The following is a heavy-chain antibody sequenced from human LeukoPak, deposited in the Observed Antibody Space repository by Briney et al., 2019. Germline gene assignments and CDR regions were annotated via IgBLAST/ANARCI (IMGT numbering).Heavy chain of an antibody. D-gene: IGHD6-19*01. CDR2: IIPILGIA. J-gene: IGHJ4*02. CDR1: GGTFSSYA. V-gene: IGHV1-69*04. Sequence: SVKVSCKASGGTFSSYAISWVRQAPGQGLEWMGRIIPILGIANYAQKFQGRVTITADKSTSTAYMELSSLRSEDTAVYYCARDQTAVAGKAVDYWGQGTLVTVSS. CDR3: ARDQTAVAGKAVDY.